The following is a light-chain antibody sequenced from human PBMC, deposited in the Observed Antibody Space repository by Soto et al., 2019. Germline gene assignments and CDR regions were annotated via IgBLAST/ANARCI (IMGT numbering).Light chain of an antibody. CDR3: QQSTT. Sequence: DIQMTQSPSTLSASVGDRVTITCRTSQRIANWLAWYQQKPGKAPKRLIYDASTLESGVPSRFSGSGSGTEFTLTISSLQPDDFATYYRQQSTTFGQGTKV. CDR2: DAS. J-gene: IGKJ1*01. V-gene: IGKV1-5*01. CDR1: QRIANW.